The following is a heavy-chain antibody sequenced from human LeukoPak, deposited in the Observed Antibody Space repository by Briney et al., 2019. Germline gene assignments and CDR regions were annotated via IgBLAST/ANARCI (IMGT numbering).Heavy chain of an antibody. D-gene: IGHD3-22*01. CDR2: IKQDGSEK. V-gene: IGHV3-7*01. CDR3: ARDDQPDYYDSSGYYPL. CDR1: GFTFSSYW. Sequence: GGSLRLSCAASGFTFSSYWMSWVRQASGKGLEWVANIKQDGSEKYYVDSVKGRFTISRDNAKNSLYLQMNSLRAEDTAVYYCARDDQPDYYDSSGYYPLWGQGTLVTVSS. J-gene: IGHJ4*02.